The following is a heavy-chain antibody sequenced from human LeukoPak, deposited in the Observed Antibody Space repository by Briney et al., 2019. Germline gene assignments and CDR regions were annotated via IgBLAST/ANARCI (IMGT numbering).Heavy chain of an antibody. Sequence: SETLSLTCAVYGGSFSGYYWSWIRQPPGKGLEWIGEINHSGSTNYNPSLKSRVTISVDTSKNQFSPKLSSVTAADTAVYYCARGPYSPPPYYYYGMDVWGKGTTVTVSS. CDR2: INHSGST. V-gene: IGHV4-34*01. D-gene: IGHD6-13*01. J-gene: IGHJ6*04. CDR3: ARGPYSPPPYYYYGMDV. CDR1: GGSFSGYY.